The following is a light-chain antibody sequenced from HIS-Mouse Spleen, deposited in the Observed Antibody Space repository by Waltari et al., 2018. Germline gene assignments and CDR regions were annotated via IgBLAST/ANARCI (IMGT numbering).Light chain of an antibody. J-gene: IGKJ1*01. CDR1: PGISSY. V-gene: IGKV1-9*01. CDR2: AAS. CDR3: QQLNSYPPT. Sequence: IQLTQSPSFLSASVGDRVTITCRASPGISSYLAWYQQKPGKAPKPLIYAASTLQSGVPSRFSGSGSGTEFTLTISSLQPEDFATYYCQQLNSYPPTFGQGTKVEIK.